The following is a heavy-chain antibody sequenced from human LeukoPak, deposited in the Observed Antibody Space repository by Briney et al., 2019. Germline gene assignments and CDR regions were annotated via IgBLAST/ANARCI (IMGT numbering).Heavy chain of an antibody. J-gene: IGHJ5*02. CDR2: INSDGSST. Sequence: PGGSLRLSCAASGFTFSSYWMHWVRQAPGKGLVWVSRINSDGSSTSYADSVKGRFTISRDNAKNTLYLQMDSLRAEDTAVYYCARDRSVDGVQWLVPYNHWGQGTLVTVSS. D-gene: IGHD6-19*01. V-gene: IGHV3-74*01. CDR1: GFTFSSYW. CDR3: ARDRSVDGVQWLVPYNH.